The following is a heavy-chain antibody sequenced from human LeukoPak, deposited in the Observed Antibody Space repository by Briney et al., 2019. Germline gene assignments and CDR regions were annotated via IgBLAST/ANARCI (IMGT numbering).Heavy chain of an antibody. D-gene: IGHD2-2*01. J-gene: IGHJ6*02. CDR3: ARARPRYCSSTSCYVHYYYGMDV. V-gene: IGHV4-34*01. Sequence: SETLSLTCAVYGGSFSGYYWSWIRQPPGKGLEWIGEINHSGSTNYNPSLKSRVTISVDTPKNQFSLKLSSVTAADTAVYYCARARPRYCSSTSCYVHYYYGMDVWGQGTTVTVSS. CDR1: GGSFSGYY. CDR2: INHSGST.